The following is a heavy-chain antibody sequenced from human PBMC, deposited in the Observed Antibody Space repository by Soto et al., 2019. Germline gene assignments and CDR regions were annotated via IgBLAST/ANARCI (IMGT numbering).Heavy chain of an antibody. D-gene: IGHD3-22*01. CDR3: ARDRTDSGYYTNWLDP. Sequence: SVKVSCKASGGTFGSDAITWVRQAPGRGLEWVGRIIPIFGTTNYAQNLQGRVTISADKSTLTSYMELHSLTSDDTALYYCARDRTDSGYYTNWLDPWGQGTQVTVSS. J-gene: IGHJ5*02. V-gene: IGHV1-69*06. CDR1: GGTFGSDA. CDR2: IIPIFGTT.